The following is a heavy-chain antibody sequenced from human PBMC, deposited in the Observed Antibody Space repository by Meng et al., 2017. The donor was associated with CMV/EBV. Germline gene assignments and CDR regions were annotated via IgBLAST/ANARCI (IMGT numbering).Heavy chain of an antibody. CDR2: IIISSSYI. D-gene: IGHD3-3*01. V-gene: IGHV3-21*01. CDR3: ARDLLNPAVIRGFWSGHTSTNYYYYGMDV. J-gene: IGHJ6*02. CDR1: GFTFSRYS. Sequence: GEPLRMSCAASGFTFSRYSLNCVGHAPGQGLEWVLSIIISSSYIYYADSVKGRVTIYRDNAKNSLYLQMNSLRAEDTAVYYCARDLLNPAVIRGFWSGHTSTNYYYYGMDVWGQGTTVTVSS.